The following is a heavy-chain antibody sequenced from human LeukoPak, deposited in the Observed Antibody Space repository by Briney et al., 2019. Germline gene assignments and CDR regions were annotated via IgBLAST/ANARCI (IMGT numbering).Heavy chain of an antibody. CDR1: GGSFSGYH. D-gene: IGHD4-17*01. CDR2: TNDRGRT. V-gene: IGHV4-34*01. Sequence: PSETLSLTCAVHGGSFSGYHWNWIRQSPEKGLEWIGETNDRGRTNYNPSLKSRVSLSVDTSRKEFSLKLSAVTAADTAVYYCARDPTTVTTLPYYFDFWGQGTLVTVSS. CDR3: ARDPTTVTTLPYYFDF. J-gene: IGHJ4*02.